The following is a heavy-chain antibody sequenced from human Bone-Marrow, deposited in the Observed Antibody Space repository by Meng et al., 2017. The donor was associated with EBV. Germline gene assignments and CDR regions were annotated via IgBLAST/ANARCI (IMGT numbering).Heavy chain of an antibody. CDR1: VRSISRRGYY. V-gene: IGHV4-39*06. D-gene: IGHD1-14*01. Sequence: RLQLQESGPRLAKSWATLPLMCRVSVRSISRRGYYWGCVSQPPGKGLEWIATIHYEGSSYYSPSLKGRVAISIDTSPNQFSLEVRSVTAADTAVYYCARVDGDNKNRVDSWGRGTLVTVSS. CDR3: ARVDGDNKNRVDS. CDR2: IHYEGSS. J-gene: IGHJ4*02.